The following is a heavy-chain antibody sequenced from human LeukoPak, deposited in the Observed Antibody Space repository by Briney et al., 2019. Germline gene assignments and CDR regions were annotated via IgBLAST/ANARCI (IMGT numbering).Heavy chain of an antibody. CDR2: IYYSGST. J-gene: IGHJ5*02. V-gene: IGHV4-39*07. Sequence: PSETLSLTCTVSGGSISSSSYYWGWIRQPPGKGLEWIGSIYYSGSTNYNPSLKSRVTISEDTSKNQFSLKLSSVTAAHTAVYYCARVRETTVTTDSWFDPWGQGTLVTVSS. CDR1: GGSISSSSYY. D-gene: IGHD4-17*01. CDR3: ARVRETTVTTDSWFDP.